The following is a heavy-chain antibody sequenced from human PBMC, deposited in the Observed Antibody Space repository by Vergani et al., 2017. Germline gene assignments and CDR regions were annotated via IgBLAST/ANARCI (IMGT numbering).Heavy chain of an antibody. CDR2: IYYSGST. J-gene: IGHJ4*02. Sequence: QVQLQQWGAGLLKPSETLSLTCAVYGGSFSGYYWSWIRQPPGKGLEWIGYIYYSGSTNYNPSLKSRVTISVDTSKNQFSLKLSSVTAADTAVYYCAKGISGWFELHFDYWGQGTLVTVSS. CDR1: GGSFSGYY. D-gene: IGHD6-19*01. CDR3: AKGISGWFELHFDY. V-gene: IGHV4-34*11.